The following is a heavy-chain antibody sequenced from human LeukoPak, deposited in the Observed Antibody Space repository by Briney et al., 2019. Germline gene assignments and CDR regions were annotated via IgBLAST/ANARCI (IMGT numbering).Heavy chain of an antibody. CDR2: VYSSGIT. CDR3: ARGEGSSWYGGVY. V-gene: IGHV4-4*07. D-gene: IGHD6-13*01. CDR1: GGSISGCY. Sequence: SETLSLTCTVSGGSISGCYWSWIRRPAGKGLEHIGRVYSSGITNYNPSLEGRVTMSVDTSKNQFSLRLNSVTAADTAVYYCARGEGSSWYGGVYWGQGTLVTVSS. J-gene: IGHJ4*02.